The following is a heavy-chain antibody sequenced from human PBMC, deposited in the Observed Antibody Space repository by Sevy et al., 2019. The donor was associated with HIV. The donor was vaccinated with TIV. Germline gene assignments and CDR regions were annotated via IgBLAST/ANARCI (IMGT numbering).Heavy chain of an antibody. Sequence: SETLSLTCTVSGGSVSSGNYYWTWIRQPPGKGLEWIGYISYIGSTNYNPSLKSRVTISIDTSKNQLSLRLGSVTATDMAVYYCVRDRIDAAGGYFDYWGQGTLVTVSS. CDR3: VRDRIDAAGGYFDY. CDR1: GGSVSSGNYY. D-gene: IGHD6-13*01. J-gene: IGHJ4*02. CDR2: ISYIGST. V-gene: IGHV4-61*01.